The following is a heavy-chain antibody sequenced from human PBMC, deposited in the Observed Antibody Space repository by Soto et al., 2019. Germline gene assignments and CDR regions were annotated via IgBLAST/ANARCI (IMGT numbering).Heavy chain of an antibody. CDR2: IYYSGTT. Sequence: SETLSLTCTVSGGSISSSSYYWGWIRQPPGKGLEWIGSIYYSGTTYYNPSLKSRVTISVDTSKNQFSLMLSSVTAADTAVYYCARPNKAMGNGYYGMDVWGQGTTVTVSS. CDR3: ARPNKAMGNGYYGMDV. V-gene: IGHV4-39*01. J-gene: IGHJ6*02. CDR1: GGSISSSSYY. D-gene: IGHD5-18*01.